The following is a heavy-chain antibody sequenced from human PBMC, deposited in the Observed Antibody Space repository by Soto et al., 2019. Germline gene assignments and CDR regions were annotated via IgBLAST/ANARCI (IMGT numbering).Heavy chain of an antibody. CDR3: ASLDIVVVPAADVDTAMVGY. Sequence: QVQLVQSGAEVKKPGASVKVSCKASGYTFTSYAMHWVRQAPGQRLEWMGWINAGNGNTKYSQKFQGRVTITRDTSASTAYMELSSLRSEDTAVYYCASLDIVVVPAADVDTAMVGYWGQGTLVTVSS. J-gene: IGHJ4*02. CDR2: INAGNGNT. V-gene: IGHV1-3*01. D-gene: IGHD2-2*01. CDR1: GYTFTSYA.